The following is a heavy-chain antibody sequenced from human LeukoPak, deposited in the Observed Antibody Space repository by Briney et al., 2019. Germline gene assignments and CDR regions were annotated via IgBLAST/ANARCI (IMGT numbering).Heavy chain of an antibody. J-gene: IGHJ4*02. D-gene: IGHD6-13*01. CDR2: ISSSSSYI. CDR3: ARDSGYSSSRYLTD. CDR1: GFTFRSYS. Sequence: GGSLRLSCAASGFTFRSYSMNWVRQAPGKGLEWVSSISSSSSYIYYADSVKGRFTISRDNARNSLYLQMNSLRAEDTAVYYCARDSGYSSSRYLTDWGQGTLVTVSS. V-gene: IGHV3-21*01.